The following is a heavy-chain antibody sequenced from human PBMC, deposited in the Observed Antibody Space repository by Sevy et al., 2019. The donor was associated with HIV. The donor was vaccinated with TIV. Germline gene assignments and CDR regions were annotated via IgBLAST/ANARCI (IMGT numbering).Heavy chain of an antibody. D-gene: IGHD3-10*01. CDR2: IYPGDSDT. J-gene: IGHJ3*02. Sequence: GESLKISCKGSGYSFTSYWIGWVRQMPGKGLEWMGIIYPGDSDTRYSPSFQGHVTISADKSISTAYLQWSSLKASDTAMYYCARMNTMVRGVINNDAFDIWGQGTMVTVSS. CDR3: ARMNTMVRGVINNDAFDI. CDR1: GYSFTSYW. V-gene: IGHV5-51*01.